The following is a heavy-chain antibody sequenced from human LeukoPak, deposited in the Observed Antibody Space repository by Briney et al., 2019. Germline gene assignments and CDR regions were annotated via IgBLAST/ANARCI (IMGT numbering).Heavy chain of an antibody. CDR2: IYYSGST. CDR3: ARVSHEIWFGESYYYMDV. Sequence: SETLSLTCAVSGGSISSSNWWSWVRQPPGKGLEWIGYIYYSGSTNYNPSLKSRVTISVDTSKNQFSLKLSSVTAADTAVCYCARVSHEIWFGESYYYMDVWGKGTTVTVSS. J-gene: IGHJ6*03. V-gene: IGHV4-4*02. D-gene: IGHD3-10*01. CDR1: GGSISSSNW.